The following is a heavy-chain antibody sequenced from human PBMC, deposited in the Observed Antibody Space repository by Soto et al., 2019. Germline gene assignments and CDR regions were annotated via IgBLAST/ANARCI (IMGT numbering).Heavy chain of an antibody. V-gene: IGHV4-39*01. D-gene: IGHD5-12*01. CDR1: GRSIGSSSYY. Sequence: PGTLSLTCTVSGRSIGSSSYYWGWIRQPPVKGLECIGSIYYSGSTYYNPYLNSRVTISVDTSKNKFSLKLSSVTAADTAVYYCARQNGMATIIQGTIGFWGQGTLVTVSS. CDR2: IYYSGST. J-gene: IGHJ4*02. CDR3: ARQNGMATIIQGTIGF.